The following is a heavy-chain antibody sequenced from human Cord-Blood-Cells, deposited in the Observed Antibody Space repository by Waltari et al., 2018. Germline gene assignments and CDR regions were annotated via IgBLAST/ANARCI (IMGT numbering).Heavy chain of an antibody. CDR1: GYSFTSYW. J-gene: IGHJ6*03. V-gene: IGHV5-51*01. CDR3: ARHDGRGRFLEFFYYMDV. D-gene: IGHD3-3*01. CDR2: IYPGDSDT. Sequence: EVQLVQSGAEVKKPGESLKISCKGSGYSFTSYWIGWVRPMPGKGLEWMGIIYPGDSDTRYSPAFQGQVTISADKSISTAYLQWSSLKASDTAMYYCARHDGRGRFLEFFYYMDVWGKGTTVTVSS.